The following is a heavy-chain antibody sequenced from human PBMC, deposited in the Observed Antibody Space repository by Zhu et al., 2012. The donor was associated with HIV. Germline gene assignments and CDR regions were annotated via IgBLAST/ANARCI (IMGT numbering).Heavy chain of an antibody. D-gene: IGHD3-10*01. J-gene: IGHJ4*02. V-gene: IGHV4-39*07. Sequence: QVQVQESGPGLVTPSETLSLTCSVSGDSISSSNYYWGWIRQPPGKGLEWIASIFYTGSAYYNPSLKSRVTISKDTSKNQLSLKLTSVTAAGTASYHCAKFDSRSHRAYWGQGTLLTVSS. CDR1: GDSISSSNYY. CDR2: IFYTGSA. CDR3: AKFDSRSHRAY.